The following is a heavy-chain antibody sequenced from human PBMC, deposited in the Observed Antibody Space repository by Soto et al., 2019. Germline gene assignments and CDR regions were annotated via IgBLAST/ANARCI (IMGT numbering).Heavy chain of an antibody. CDR2: ISGSGGST. V-gene: IGHV3-23*01. CDR3: ANSMGAGYYFKY. J-gene: IGHJ4*02. Sequence: GGSLRLSCAASGFTFSGYAMTWVRQAPGKGLEWVSLISGSGGSTYYADSVKGRFTISRDNSKNTLYLQVNSLRAEDTAVYYCANSMGAGYYFKYWGQGTPVTVSS. CDR1: GFTFSGYA. D-gene: IGHD3-10*01.